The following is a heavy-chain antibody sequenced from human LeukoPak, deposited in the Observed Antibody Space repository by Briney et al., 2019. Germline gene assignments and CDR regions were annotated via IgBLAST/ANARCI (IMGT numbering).Heavy chain of an antibody. Sequence: PGGSLRLSCAASGFTFSRYEMNWVRQAPGKGLEWVSYTSSSGTTIYYADSVKGRFTISGDNAKNSLYLQMNSLRAEDTAVYYCARDSVPAAVWSRNFDYWGQGTLVTVSS. CDR1: GFTFSRYE. CDR3: ARDSVPAAVWSRNFDY. CDR2: TSSSGTTI. V-gene: IGHV3-48*03. J-gene: IGHJ4*02. D-gene: IGHD2-2*01.